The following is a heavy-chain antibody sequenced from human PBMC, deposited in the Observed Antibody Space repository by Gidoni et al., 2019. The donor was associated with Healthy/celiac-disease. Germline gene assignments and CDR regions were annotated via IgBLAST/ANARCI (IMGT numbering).Heavy chain of an antibody. V-gene: IGHV4-34*01. J-gene: IGHJ4*02. CDR1: GGSFSGYY. CDR3: ARGYGSGSYRTDY. Sequence: QVQLQQWGAGLLKPSETLSITCAVYGGSFSGYYWSWIRQPPGKGLEWIGEINHSGSTNYNPSLKSRVTISVDTSKNQFSLKLSSVTAADTAVYYCARGYGSGSYRTDYWGQGTLVTVSS. CDR2: INHSGST. D-gene: IGHD3-10*01.